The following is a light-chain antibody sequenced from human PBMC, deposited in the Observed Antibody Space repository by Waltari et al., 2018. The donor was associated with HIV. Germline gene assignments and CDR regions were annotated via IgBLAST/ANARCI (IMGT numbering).Light chain of an antibody. CDR1: SSNIGAGYD. J-gene: IGLJ3*02. CDR2: GNT. V-gene: IGLV1-40*01. CDR3: QSYDISLSGWV. Sequence: QSVLTQPPSVSGAPGQRVTISCTGSSSNIGAGYDVQWYQQFPGTAPKVLIYGNTYRPSGVPDRFSGSKSGSSACLLITGRQAEDDADYYCQSYDISLSGWVFGGGTKLTVL.